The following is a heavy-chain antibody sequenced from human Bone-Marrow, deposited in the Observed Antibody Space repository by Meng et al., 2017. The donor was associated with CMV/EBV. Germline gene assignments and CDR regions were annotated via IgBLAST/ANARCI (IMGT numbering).Heavy chain of an antibody. Sequence: SETLSLTCTVSGGSISSYYWSWIRQPPGKGLEWIGYIYYSGSTNYNPSLRSRVTMSLDTSKNQFSLELSSVTAADTALYYCARISSSSRPNFEYWGQGQLVNVSS. V-gene: IGHV4-59*12. J-gene: IGHJ4*02. D-gene: IGHD6-6*01. CDR1: GGSISSYY. CDR2: IYYSGST. CDR3: ARISSSSRPNFEY.